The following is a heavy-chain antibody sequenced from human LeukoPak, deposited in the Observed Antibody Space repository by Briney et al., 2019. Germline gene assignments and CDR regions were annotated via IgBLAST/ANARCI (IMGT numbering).Heavy chain of an antibody. CDR1: GFTFSSYA. V-gene: IGHV3-30*04. CDR3: ARDVGGSSSWSEKYQFDY. J-gene: IGHJ4*02. D-gene: IGHD6-13*01. CDR2: ISYDGSNK. Sequence: GGSLRLSCAASGFTFSSYAMHWVRQAPGKGLEWVAVISYDGSNKYYADSVKGRFTISRDNAKNSLYLQMNSLRAEDTAVYYCARDVGGSSSWSEKYQFDYWGQGTLVTVSS.